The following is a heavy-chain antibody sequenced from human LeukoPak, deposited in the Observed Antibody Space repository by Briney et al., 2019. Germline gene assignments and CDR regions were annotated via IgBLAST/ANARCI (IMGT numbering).Heavy chain of an antibody. J-gene: IGHJ4*02. CDR2: ISYDGSNK. D-gene: IGHD2-15*01. V-gene: IGHV3-30-3*01. CDR1: GFTFSSYA. CDR3: ARTTRIFFPTSGFDY. Sequence: PGGSPRLSCAASGFTFSSYAMHWVRQAPGKGLEWVAVISYDGSNKYYADSVKGRFTISRDNSKNTLYLQMNSLRVEDTAVYYCARTTRIFFPTSGFDYWGQGTLVTVSS.